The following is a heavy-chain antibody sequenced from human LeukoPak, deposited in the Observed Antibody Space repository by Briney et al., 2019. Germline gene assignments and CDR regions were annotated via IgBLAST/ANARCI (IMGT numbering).Heavy chain of an antibody. CDR1: GFTFSSYE. D-gene: IGHD1-26*01. CDR2: ISSSGSTI. V-gene: IGHV3-48*03. J-gene: IGHJ4*02. CDR3: ARDDLSGSYYDY. Sequence: PGGSLRLSCAASGFTFSSYEMNWVRQAPGKGLEWVSYISSSGSTIYYADSVKGRFTISRDNAKNSLYLQMNSLRAGDTAVYYCARDDLSGSYYDYWGQGTLVTVSS.